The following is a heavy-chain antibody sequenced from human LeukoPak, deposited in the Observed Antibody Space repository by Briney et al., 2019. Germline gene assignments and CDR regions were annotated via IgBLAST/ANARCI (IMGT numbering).Heavy chain of an antibody. CDR2: IYYSGST. CDR3: ARHGRAAAGTKGYFDY. Sequence: SETLSLTCAVYGGSFSGYYWSWIRQPPGKGLEWIGSIYYSGSTYYNPSLKSRVTISVDTSKNQFSLKLSSVTAADTAVYYCARHGRAAAGTKGYFDYWGQGTLVTVSS. CDR1: GGSFSGYY. V-gene: IGHV4-34*01. J-gene: IGHJ4*02. D-gene: IGHD6-13*01.